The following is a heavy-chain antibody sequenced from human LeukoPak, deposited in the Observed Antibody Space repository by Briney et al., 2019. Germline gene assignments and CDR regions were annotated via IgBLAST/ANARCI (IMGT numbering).Heavy chain of an antibody. Sequence: GASVKVSCKASGYTFTTYAINWVRQATGQGLEWMGWMNPNSGDTGYAQKFQGRVTMTRSTSISTAYMELSSLRSEDTAVYYCVREGLECSGSSCQRAAFDYWGQGTLVTVSS. CDR2: MNPNSGDT. CDR3: VREGLECSGSSCQRAAFDY. J-gene: IGHJ4*02. D-gene: IGHD2-2*01. CDR1: GYTFTTYA. V-gene: IGHV1-8*01.